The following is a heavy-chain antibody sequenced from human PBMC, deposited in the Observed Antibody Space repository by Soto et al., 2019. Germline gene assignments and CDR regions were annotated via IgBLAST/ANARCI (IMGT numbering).Heavy chain of an antibody. CDR1: GYTFTSYY. D-gene: IGHD2-2*02. Sequence: ASVKVSCKASGYTFTSYYMHWVRQAPGQGLEWMGIINPSGGSTSYAQKFQGRVTMTRDTSTSTVYMELSSLRSEDTAVYYCARGLIVVVPAAIHGDYFDYWGQGTMVTVCS. CDR2: INPSGGST. CDR3: ARGLIVVVPAAIHGDYFDY. J-gene: IGHJ4*02. V-gene: IGHV1-46*01.